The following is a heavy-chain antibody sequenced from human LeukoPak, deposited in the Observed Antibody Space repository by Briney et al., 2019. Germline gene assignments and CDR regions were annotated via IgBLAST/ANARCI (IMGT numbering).Heavy chain of an antibody. J-gene: IGHJ3*02. CDR1: GGSIGSGGYY. Sequence: PSETLSLTCTVSGGSIGSGGYYWSWIRQHPGKGLEWIGYIYYSGSTYYNPSLKSRVTISVDTSKNQFSLKLSSVTAADTAVYYCARDYSNYEAPDAFDIWGQGTMVTVSS. CDR2: IYYSGST. V-gene: IGHV4-31*03. D-gene: IGHD4-11*01. CDR3: ARDYSNYEAPDAFDI.